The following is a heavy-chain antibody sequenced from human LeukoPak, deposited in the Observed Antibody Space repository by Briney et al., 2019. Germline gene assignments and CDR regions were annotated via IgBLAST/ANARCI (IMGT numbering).Heavy chain of an antibody. CDR2: LSGDGGST. Sequence: GRSLRLSCAASGFAFYDYAMHWVRRGPGKGLEWVSFLSGDGGSTYYADFVKGRFTMSRDNSKNFLYLQMNSLRTEDTALYYCAKDKLGMFDYWGQGTLVTVSS. CDR3: AKDKLGMFDY. V-gene: IGHV3-43*02. J-gene: IGHJ4*02. D-gene: IGHD7-27*01. CDR1: GFAFYDYA.